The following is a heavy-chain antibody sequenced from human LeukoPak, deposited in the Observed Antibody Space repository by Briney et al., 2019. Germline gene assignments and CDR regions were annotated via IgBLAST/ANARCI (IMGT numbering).Heavy chain of an antibody. D-gene: IGHD6-13*01. V-gene: IGHV4-4*07. CDR3: AREARGSSWYLTVPRAFDI. CDR2: IYTSGST. Sequence: SETLSLTCTVSGGSISSYYWSWIRQPAGKGLEWIGRIYTSGSTNYNPSLKSRVTMSVDTSKNQFSLKLSSVTAADTAVYYCAREARGSSWYLTVPRAFDIWGQGTMVTVSS. CDR1: GGSISSYY. J-gene: IGHJ3*02.